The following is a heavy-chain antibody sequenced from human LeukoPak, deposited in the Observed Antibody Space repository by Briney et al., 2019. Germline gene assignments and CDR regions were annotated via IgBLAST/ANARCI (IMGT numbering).Heavy chain of an antibody. V-gene: IGHV3-23*01. CDR3: ASGRWNDGIAK. Sequence: GGSLRLSCAASGFTFSTFAMIWVRQPPGKGLEWVSSIFPSGGEIHYADSVRGRFTISRDNSKNTLYLQMNSLRAEDTAVYYCASGRWNDGIAKWGQGTLVTVSS. CDR1: GFTFSTFA. J-gene: IGHJ4*02. D-gene: IGHD1-1*01. CDR2: IFPSGGEI.